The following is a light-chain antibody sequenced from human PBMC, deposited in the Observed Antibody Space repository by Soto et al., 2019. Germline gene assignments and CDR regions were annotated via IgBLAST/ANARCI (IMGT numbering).Light chain of an antibody. J-gene: IGLJ1*01. CDR1: SSDVGTYNY. Sequence: QSALTQPASGSGSPGQSITISCTGTSSDVGTYNYVSWYQHHPGKAPKLIIYEVSNRPSGVSNRFSGSKSGSTASLTISGLQAEDEADYHCTSYTRDTALVFGTGIKLTVL. CDR3: TSYTRDTALV. CDR2: EVS. V-gene: IGLV2-14*01.